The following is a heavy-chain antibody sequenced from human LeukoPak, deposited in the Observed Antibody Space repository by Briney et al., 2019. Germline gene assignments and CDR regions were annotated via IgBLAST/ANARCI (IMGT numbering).Heavy chain of an antibody. CDR1: GVSTSSSY. D-gene: IGHD2-21*01. CDR2: IFHTGDS. CDR3: ARHRFASPLDS. J-gene: IGHJ4*02. Sequence: SETLSLTCNVSGVSTSSSYWSWIRRPPGKGLEWIGYIFHTGDSNHNPSLKRRVSISLDTSRDQITLRLTSVTAADTAVYYCARHRFASPLDSWGQGTLVTVSS. V-gene: IGHV4-59*08.